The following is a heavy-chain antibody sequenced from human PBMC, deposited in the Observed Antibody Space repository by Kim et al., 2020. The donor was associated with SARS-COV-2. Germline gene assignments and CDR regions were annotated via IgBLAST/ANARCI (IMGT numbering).Heavy chain of an antibody. J-gene: IGHJ6*02. Sequence: GGSLRLSCAASGFTFRDYWMYWVRLAPGQGLMWVAGISDNEITTRYADSVRGRFAISRDNAKNMVYLQMSSLRAEDTALYYCARSLGSHSDDTAVWGQGTTVTVSS. V-gene: IGHV3-74*01. D-gene: IGHD1-26*01. CDR2: ISDNEITT. CDR3: ARSLGSHSDDTAV. CDR1: GFTFRDYW.